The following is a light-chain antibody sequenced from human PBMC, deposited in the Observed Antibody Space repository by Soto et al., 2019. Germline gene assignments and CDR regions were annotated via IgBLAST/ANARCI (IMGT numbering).Light chain of an antibody. J-gene: IGKJ3*01. CDR2: GAS. Sequence: DIQMTQSPSSLSASVGDRVTITCRASQGIRNYLAWYQQKPGKVPKLLIYGASTLQSGVPSRFSGSGSGTDFTLTISSLQPEDGATSYCRKHNHAPFRLGPGTKVNIK. CDR1: QGIRNY. CDR3: RKHNHAPFR. V-gene: IGKV1-27*01.